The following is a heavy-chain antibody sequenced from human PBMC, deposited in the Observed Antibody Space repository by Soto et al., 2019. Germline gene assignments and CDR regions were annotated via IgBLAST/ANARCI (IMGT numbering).Heavy chain of an antibody. V-gene: IGHV3-7*05. Sequence: GGSLRLSCAASGFIFSTYWMGWVRQFPGGGLEWVANIKYDGSEKPYMDSVEGRFTISRDNARNTLYLQMTSLRVEDTAVYYCAAWSRRNWFDYWGQGTQVTVSS. CDR3: AAWSRRNWFDY. CDR1: GFIFSTYW. J-gene: IGHJ4*02. D-gene: IGHD1-1*01. CDR2: IKYDGSEK.